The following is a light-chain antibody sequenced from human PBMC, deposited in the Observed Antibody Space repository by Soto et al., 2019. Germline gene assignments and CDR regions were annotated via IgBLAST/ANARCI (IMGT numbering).Light chain of an antibody. V-gene: IGKV3-20*01. CDR2: GAS. CDR3: QQYNNWRT. J-gene: IGKJ4*01. CDR1: QSVSSSY. Sequence: EIVLTPSPGTLSFSPGESATLSCLASQSVSSSYLAWYQQKPGQAPRLLIYGASSRATSIPDRFSGSGSGTEFTLTISSLQSEDFAVYYCQQYNNWRTFGGGTKVDIK.